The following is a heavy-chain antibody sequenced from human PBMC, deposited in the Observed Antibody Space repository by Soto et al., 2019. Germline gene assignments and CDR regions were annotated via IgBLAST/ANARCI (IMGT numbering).Heavy chain of an antibody. V-gene: IGHV3-11*01. J-gene: IGHJ6*03. Sequence: GGSLRLSCAASGFTFSDYYMSWIRQAPGKGLEWVSYISSSGSTIYYADSVKGRFTISRDNAKNSLYLQMNSLRAEDMAVYYCARKDSGYEYTEGDYYYYYYMDVWGKGTTVTVSS. CDR2: ISSSGSTI. CDR1: GFTFSDYY. D-gene: IGHD5-12*01. CDR3: ARKDSGYEYTEGDYYYYYYMDV.